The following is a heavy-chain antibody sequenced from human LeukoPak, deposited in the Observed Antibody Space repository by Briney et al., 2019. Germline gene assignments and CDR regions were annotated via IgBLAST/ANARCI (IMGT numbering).Heavy chain of an antibody. CDR3: ARHRAAQLSKFDF. J-gene: IGHJ4*02. Sequence: PSETLSLTCNVSGGSISSSTSYYWGWIRQPPGKGLDWIGSIYHSRETSYNPSLTGRLTISVDTSKNQFSLRLRSVTAADTAVYYCARHRAAQLSKFDFWGQGTLVTVSS. D-gene: IGHD1-1*01. CDR2: IYHSRET. CDR1: GGSISSSTSYY. V-gene: IGHV4-39*01.